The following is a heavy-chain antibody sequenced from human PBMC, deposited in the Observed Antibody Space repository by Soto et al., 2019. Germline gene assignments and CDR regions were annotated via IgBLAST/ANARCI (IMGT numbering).Heavy chain of an antibody. CDR3: ARKTDSGGNGGF. D-gene: IGHD2-15*01. CDR1: GFTVSNNC. CDR2: IYSHGDT. Sequence: EVRLVETGGDLIQPGGSLRLSCAVSGFTVSNNCMYWVRQPPGKGLEWVSLIYSHGDTRYADSVRGRFTVSRDNSKNTLYLQMNSLRSEDTAVYYCARKTDSGGNGGFWGQGTLVTVSS. V-gene: IGHV3-53*05. J-gene: IGHJ4*02.